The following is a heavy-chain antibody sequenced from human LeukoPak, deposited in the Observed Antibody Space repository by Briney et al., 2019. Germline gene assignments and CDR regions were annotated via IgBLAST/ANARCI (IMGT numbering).Heavy chain of an antibody. CDR1: GGFIRSYY. V-gene: IGHV4-59*01. CDR3: ARAGTGDCFDY. CDR2: IYYTGST. J-gene: IGHJ4*02. Sequence: PSETLSLTCTVSGGFIRSYYWSWIRQPPGKGLEWIGYIYYTGSTNYNPSLKSRVSTSVDTSKNQFFLKLSSVTAADTAVYYCARAGTGDCFDYWGQGTLVTVSS. D-gene: IGHD2-21*02.